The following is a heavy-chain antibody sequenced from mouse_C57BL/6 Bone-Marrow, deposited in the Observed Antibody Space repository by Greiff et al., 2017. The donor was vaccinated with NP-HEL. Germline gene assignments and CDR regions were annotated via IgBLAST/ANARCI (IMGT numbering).Heavy chain of an antibody. V-gene: IGHV5-17*01. J-gene: IGHJ3*01. D-gene: IGHD2-3*01. CDR1: GFTFSDYG. CDR3: ARGGDGYSFAY. CDR2: ISSGSSTI. Sequence: EVQVVESGGGLVKPGGSLKLSCAASGFTFSDYGMHWVRQAPEKGLEWVAYISSGSSTIYYADTVKGRFTISRDNAKNTLFLQMTSLRSEDTAMYYCARGGDGYSFAYWGQGTLVTVSA.